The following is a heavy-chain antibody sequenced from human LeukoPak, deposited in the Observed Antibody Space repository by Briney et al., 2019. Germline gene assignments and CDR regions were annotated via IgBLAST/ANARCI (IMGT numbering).Heavy chain of an antibody. D-gene: IGHD2-2*01. V-gene: IGHV3-11*01. CDR2: ISSSGSTI. CDR3: ARWGDCSSTSCYSW. Sequence: GGSLRLSCAASGFTFSDYYMSWIRQAPGKGLEWVSYISSSGSTIYCADSVKGRFTISRDNAKNSLYLQMNSLRAEDTAVYYCARWGDCSSTSCYSWWGQGTLVTVSS. CDR1: GFTFSDYY. J-gene: IGHJ4*02.